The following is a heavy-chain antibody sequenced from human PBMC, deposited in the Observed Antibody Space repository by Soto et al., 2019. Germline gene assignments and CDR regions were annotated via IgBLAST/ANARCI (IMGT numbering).Heavy chain of an antibody. J-gene: IGHJ4*02. CDR1: GFTFSGFG. D-gene: IGHD3-16*01. CDR2: IWYDGSDK. CDR3: AFGNLSYYFDF. Sequence: GGSLRLSCAASGFTFSGFGMHWVRQAPGKGLEWVAIIWYDGSDKNYADSVKGRFTISRDNSKNTLYLQMNSLRAEDTAVYHCAFGNLSYYFDFWGQGTPVTVSS. V-gene: IGHV3-33*01.